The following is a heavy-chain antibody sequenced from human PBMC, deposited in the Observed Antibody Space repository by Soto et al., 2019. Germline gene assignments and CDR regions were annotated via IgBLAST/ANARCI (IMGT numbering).Heavy chain of an antibody. V-gene: IGHV4-39*01. J-gene: IGHJ5*02. CDR2: IYYSGST. D-gene: IGHD3-16*01. CDR1: GGSVSSSSYY. CDR3: ARGLYRFDP. Sequence: SETLSLTCTVSGGSVSSSSYYWGWIRQPPGKGLEWIGSIYYSGSTYYNPSLKSRVTISVDTSKNQFSLKLSSVTAADTAVYYCARGLYRFDPWGQGTLVTVSS.